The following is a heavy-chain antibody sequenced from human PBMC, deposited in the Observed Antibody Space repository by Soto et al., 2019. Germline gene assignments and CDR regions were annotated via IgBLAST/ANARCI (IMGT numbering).Heavy chain of an antibody. CDR1: GASISINSFY. D-gene: IGHD3-10*01. CDR3: ARLPNYGSGSEPFDY. CDR2: IYHTGGT. Sequence: QLHESGPGLVKPSETLSLTCTVSGASISINSFYLGWIRQPPGKGLEWIGNIYHTGGTHYNPSLESRVTISIDTSRSQFYLKLTSVTAADAAVYYCARLPNYGSGSEPFDYWGQGTPVAVSS. V-gene: IGHV4-39*01. J-gene: IGHJ4*02.